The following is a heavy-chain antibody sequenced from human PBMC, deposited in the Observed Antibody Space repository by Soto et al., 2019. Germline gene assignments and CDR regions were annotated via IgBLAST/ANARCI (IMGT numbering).Heavy chain of an antibody. CDR2: IYYSGST. CDR1: GGSISSSSYY. Sequence: SETLSLTCTVSGGSISSSSYYWGWIRQPPGKGLEWIGSIYYSGSTYYNPSLKSRVTISVDTSKNQFSLELSSLRPEDTAVYYCTRGGRESNWNDGNFEYWGQGTQVTVSS. J-gene: IGHJ4*02. V-gene: IGHV4-39*01. CDR3: TRGGRESNWNDGNFEY. D-gene: IGHD1-20*01.